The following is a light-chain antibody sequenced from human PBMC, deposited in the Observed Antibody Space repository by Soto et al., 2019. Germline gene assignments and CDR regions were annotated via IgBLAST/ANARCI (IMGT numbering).Light chain of an antibody. Sequence: DIQRSHSPSYVSASVGCRVKITVGASQGIKNWLAWYQQKPGKAPNLLIYTGSSLQSGVPSRFSGSGSGTDFTLTINSLQPEDFATYYCQQAASFPITFGQGTRLEIK. V-gene: IGKV1-12*01. J-gene: IGKJ5*01. CDR1: QGIKNW. CDR2: TGS. CDR3: QQAASFPIT.